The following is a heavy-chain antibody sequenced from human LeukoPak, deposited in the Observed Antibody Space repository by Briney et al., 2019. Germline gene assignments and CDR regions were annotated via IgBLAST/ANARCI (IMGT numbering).Heavy chain of an antibody. V-gene: IGHV3-23*01. CDR2: ISGSGGST. Sequence: GSLRLSCAASGFTFSSYAMSWVRQAPGKGLEWVSAISGSGGSTYYADSVKGRFTISRDNSKNTLYLQMNSLRAEDTAVYYCAKDGGYCSGGSCYLISGMDVWGQGTTVTVSS. J-gene: IGHJ6*02. CDR1: GFTFSSYA. D-gene: IGHD2-15*01. CDR3: AKDGGYCSGGSCYLISGMDV.